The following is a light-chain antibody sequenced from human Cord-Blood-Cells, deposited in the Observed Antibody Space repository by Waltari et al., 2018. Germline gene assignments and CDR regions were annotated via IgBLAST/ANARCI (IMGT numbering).Light chain of an antibody. J-gene: IGKJ4*01. CDR3: QQSYSTPLT. Sequence: DIQMTQSPSSLSASVGDRVTITCRASQSLSSYLNWYQQKPGKAPKHLIYAASSLQSGVPSRFSGSGSGTDFTLTISSLQPEDFATYYCQQSYSTPLTFGGGTKVEIK. V-gene: IGKV1-39*01. CDR2: AAS. CDR1: QSLSSY.